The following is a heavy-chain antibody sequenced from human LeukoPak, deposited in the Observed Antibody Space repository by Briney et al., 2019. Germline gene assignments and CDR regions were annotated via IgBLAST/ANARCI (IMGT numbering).Heavy chain of an antibody. J-gene: IGHJ4*02. CDR3: AKDQGGVWFGELLTFDY. CDR1: GFTFDDYT. Sequence: GGSLRLSCAASGFTFDDYTMHWVRQAPGKGLEWVSLISWDGGSTYYADSVKGRFTISRDNSKNTLYLQMNSLRAEDTAVYYCAKDQGGVWFGELLTFDYWGQGTLVTVSS. D-gene: IGHD3-10*01. CDR2: ISWDGGST. V-gene: IGHV3-43*01.